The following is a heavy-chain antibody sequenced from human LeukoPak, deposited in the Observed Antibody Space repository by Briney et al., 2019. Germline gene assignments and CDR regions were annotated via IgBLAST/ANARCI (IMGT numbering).Heavy chain of an antibody. CDR2: IDPTSRSI. J-gene: IGHJ4*02. CDR3: ARKLAL. V-gene: IGHV3-48*02. CDR1: GSTFTSYW. Sequence: PGGSLRLSCVASGSTFTSYWMHWVRQAPGKGLEWVSYIDPTSRSIYYADSVKGRFTVSRDNAKNSLFLQMNSLRDEDTAVYFCARKLALWGQGTLVTVSS.